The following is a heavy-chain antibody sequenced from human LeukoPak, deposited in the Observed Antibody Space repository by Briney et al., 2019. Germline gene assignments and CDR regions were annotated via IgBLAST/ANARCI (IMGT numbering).Heavy chain of an antibody. V-gene: IGHV3-48*03. D-gene: IGHD6-19*01. CDR3: ARVPIAVAPFDY. CDR1: GFTFSSYE. J-gene: IGHJ4*02. Sequence: GGSLRLSCAASGFTFSSYEMNWVRQAPGKGLEWVSYISSSGSTIYYADSAKGRFTISRDNAKNSLYLQMNSLRAEDTAVYYCARVPIAVAPFDYSGQGTLVTVSS. CDR2: ISSSGSTI.